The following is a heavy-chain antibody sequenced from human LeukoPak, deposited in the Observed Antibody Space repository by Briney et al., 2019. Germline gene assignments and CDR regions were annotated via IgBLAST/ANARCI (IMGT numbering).Heavy chain of an antibody. CDR1: GGSISSGGYS. CDR3: ARAPDSSGSWDY. D-gene: IGHD3-22*01. CDR2: IYYSGST. Sequence: SQTLSLTCAVSGGSISSGGYSWSWIRQPPGKGLEWIGYIYYSGSTYYNPSLKSRVTISVDRSKNQFSLKLSSVTAADTAVYYCARAPDSSGSWDYWGQGTLVTVSS. V-gene: IGHV4-30-2*01. J-gene: IGHJ4*02.